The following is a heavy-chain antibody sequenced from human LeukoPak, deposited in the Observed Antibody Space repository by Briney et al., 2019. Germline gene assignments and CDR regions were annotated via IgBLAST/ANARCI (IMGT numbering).Heavy chain of an antibody. J-gene: IGHJ6*02. CDR1: GGTFSSYA. Sequence: GASVNVSCKASGGTFSSYAISWVRQAPGQGLEWMGGIIPIFGTANYAQKFQGRVTITADKSTSTAYMELSSLRSEDTAVYYCARVGQGPYGGYYYGMDVWGQGTTVTVSS. V-gene: IGHV1-69*06. CDR2: IIPIFGTA. D-gene: IGHD3/OR15-3a*01. CDR3: ARVGQGPYGGYYYGMDV.